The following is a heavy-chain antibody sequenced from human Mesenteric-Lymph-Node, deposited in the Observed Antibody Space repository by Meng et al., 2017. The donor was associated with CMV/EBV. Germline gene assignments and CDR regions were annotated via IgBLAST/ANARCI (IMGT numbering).Heavy chain of an antibody. J-gene: IGHJ6*02. V-gene: IGHV4-59*01. D-gene: IGHD6-13*01. CDR3: ARDLLSSSWYSWGMDV. CDR1: GGSISSYY. CDR2: IYYSGST. Sequence: SETLSLTCTVSGGSISSYYWSWIRQPPGKGLERIGYIYYSGSTNYNPSLKSRVTISVDTSKNQFSLKLSSVTAADTAVYYCARDLLSSSWYSWGMDVWGQGTTVTVSS.